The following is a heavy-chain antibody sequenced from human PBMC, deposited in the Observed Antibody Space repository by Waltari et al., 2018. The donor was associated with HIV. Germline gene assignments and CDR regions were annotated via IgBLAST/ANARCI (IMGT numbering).Heavy chain of an antibody. V-gene: IGHV1-2*06. J-gene: IGHJ6*02. CDR2: SNPNSGGT. Sequence: QVQLVQSGAEVKKPGASVKVSCKASGYTFTGYYMHWVRQAPGQGLEGMGRSNPNSGGTNDAQKFQGGVTMTRDTSISAAYMELSRLGSDDTAVYYLARDPVSVHGMDVWGQGTTVTVSS. CDR1: GYTFTGYY. D-gene: IGHD3-16*02. CDR3: ARDPVSVHGMDV.